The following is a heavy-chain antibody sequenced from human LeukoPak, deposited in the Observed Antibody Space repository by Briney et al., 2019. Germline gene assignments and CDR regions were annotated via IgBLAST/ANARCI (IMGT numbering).Heavy chain of an antibody. Sequence: GGSLRLSCAASGFTFSSYSMNWVRQAPGKGLEWVSSISSSSSYIYYADSVKGRFTISRDNAKNSLYLQMNSLRAEDTAVYYCARRGIVATIYYFDYWGQGTLVTVSS. V-gene: IGHV3-21*01. CDR3: ARRGIVATIYYFDY. CDR1: GFTFSSYS. CDR2: ISSSSSYI. J-gene: IGHJ4*02. D-gene: IGHD5-12*01.